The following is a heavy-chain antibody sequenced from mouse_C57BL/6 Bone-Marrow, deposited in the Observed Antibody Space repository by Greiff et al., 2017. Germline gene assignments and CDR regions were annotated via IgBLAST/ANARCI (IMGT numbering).Heavy chain of an antibody. CDR3: TTVVRGFDY. CDR1: GFNIKDDY. Sequence: VQLQQSGAELVRPGASVKLSCTASGFNIKDDYMHWVKQRPEQGLEWIGWIDPENGDTEYASKFQGKATITADTSSNTAYLQLSSLTSEDTAVYYCTTVVRGFDYWGQGTTLTVSS. CDR2: IDPENGDT. V-gene: IGHV14-4*01. J-gene: IGHJ2*01. D-gene: IGHD1-1*01.